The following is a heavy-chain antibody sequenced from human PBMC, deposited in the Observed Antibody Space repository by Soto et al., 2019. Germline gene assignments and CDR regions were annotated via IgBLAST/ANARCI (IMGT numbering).Heavy chain of an antibody. CDR1: GFTFSSYS. CDR3: AREGIAVAGYYFDY. Sequence: EVQLVETGGGLVKPGGSLRLSCAAPGFTFSSYSMNWFRQAQGKGLEWVTSISSISSYIYYADSVKGRFTISRDNAKNSLYLQMNSLRAEDTAVYYCAREGIAVAGYYFDYWGQGTLVTVSS. CDR2: ISSISSYI. V-gene: IGHV3-21*06. J-gene: IGHJ4*02. D-gene: IGHD6-19*01.